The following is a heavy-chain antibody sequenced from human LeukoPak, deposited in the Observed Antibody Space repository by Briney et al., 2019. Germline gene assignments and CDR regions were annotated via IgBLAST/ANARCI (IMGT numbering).Heavy chain of an antibody. J-gene: IGHJ4*02. CDR1: GFTFSSYA. CDR3: ARDSLGMSTLDS. D-gene: IGHD5/OR15-5a*01. V-gene: IGHV3-53*01. CDR2: IYSGGST. Sequence: GGSLRLSCAASGFTFSSYAMSWVRQAPGKGLEWVSVIYSGGSTYYADSVKGRFTISRDSSKNTLYLQMNSLRAEDTAVYYRARDSLGMSTLDSWGQGTLVTVSS.